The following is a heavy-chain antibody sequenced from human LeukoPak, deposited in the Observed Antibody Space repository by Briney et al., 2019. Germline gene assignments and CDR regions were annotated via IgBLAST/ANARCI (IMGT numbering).Heavy chain of an antibody. D-gene: IGHD3-22*01. CDR1: GFTFSSYW. V-gene: IGHV3-7*01. Sequence: GGSLRLSCAASGFTFSSYWMSWVRQAPGKGLEWVANIKQDGSEKYYVDSVKGRFTISRDNAKNSLYLQMNSLTAEDTAVYYCARSNYYYNSSGYYSCGQGTLVTVSS. CDR2: IKQDGSEK. CDR3: ARSNYYYNSSGYYS. J-gene: IGHJ4*02.